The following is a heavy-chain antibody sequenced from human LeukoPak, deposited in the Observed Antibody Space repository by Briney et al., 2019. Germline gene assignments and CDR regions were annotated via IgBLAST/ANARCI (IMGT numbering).Heavy chain of an antibody. J-gene: IGHJ5*02. V-gene: IGHV7-4-1*02. Sequence: GASVKVSCKASGYTFTTYGINWVRQPPGQGLEWMGWINTNTGNPMYAQGFTGRFVFSLDTSVSTAFLQISSLKADDTAVYYCARAAYCSGGTCYNWFDPWGQGTLVTVSS. D-gene: IGHD2-15*01. CDR3: ARAAYCSGGTCYNWFDP. CDR1: GYTFTTYG. CDR2: INTNTGNP.